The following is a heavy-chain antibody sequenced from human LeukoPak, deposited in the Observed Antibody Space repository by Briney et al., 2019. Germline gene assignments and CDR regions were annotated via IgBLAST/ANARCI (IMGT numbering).Heavy chain of an antibody. Sequence: GGSLRLSCAASGFTFSDYYMGWIRQAPGKGLDWISYISRGANTIYYADSVRGRFTISRDDARNSLYLQMNSLRAEDTAVYYCARPSDSGYDGDAFDIWGQGTMVTVSS. V-gene: IGHV3-11*01. CDR2: ISRGANTI. J-gene: IGHJ3*02. D-gene: IGHD5-12*01. CDR3: ARPSDSGYDGDAFDI. CDR1: GFTFSDYY.